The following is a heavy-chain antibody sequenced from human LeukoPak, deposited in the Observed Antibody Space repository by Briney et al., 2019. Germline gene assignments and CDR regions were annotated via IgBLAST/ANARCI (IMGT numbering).Heavy chain of an antibody. V-gene: IGHV4-34*01. CDR2: INHSGST. CDR3: ARGFGSNTTPYYYYYMDV. CDR1: GGSFSGYY. J-gene: IGHJ6*03. D-gene: IGHD3-10*01. Sequence: SETLSLTCAVYGGSFSGYYWSWIRQPPGKGLEWIGEINHSGSTNYNPSLKSRVTISVDTSKNQFSPKLSSVTAADTAVYYCARGFGSNTTPYYYYYMDVWGKGTTVTVSS.